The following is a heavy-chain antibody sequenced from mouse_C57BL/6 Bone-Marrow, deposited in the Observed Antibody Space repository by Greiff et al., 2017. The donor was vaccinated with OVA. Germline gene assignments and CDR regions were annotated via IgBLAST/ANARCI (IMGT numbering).Heavy chain of an antibody. CDR3: TTITTVADWYFDV. CDR1: GFNIKDYY. D-gene: IGHD1-1*01. V-gene: IGHV14-1*01. CDR2: IDPEDGDT. J-gene: IGHJ1*03. Sequence: VQLQQSGAELVRPGASVKLSCTASGFNIKDYYMHWVKQRPEQGLEWIGRIDPEDGDTEYAPKFQGKATMTADTSSNTAYLQLSSLTSEDTAVYYCTTITTVADWYFDVWGTGTTVTVSS.